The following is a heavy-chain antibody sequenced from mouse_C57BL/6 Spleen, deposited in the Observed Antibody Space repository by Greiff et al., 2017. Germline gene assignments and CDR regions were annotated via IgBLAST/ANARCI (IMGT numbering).Heavy chain of an antibody. CDR1: GFTFSDYG. D-gene: IGHD2-4*01. J-gene: IGHJ2*01. V-gene: IGHV5-17*01. CDR3: ANYDYDVGFDY. CDR2: ISSGSSTI. Sequence: EVKLMESGGGLVKPGGSLKLSCAASGFTFSDYGMHWVRQAPEKGLEWVAYISSGSSTIYYADTVKGRFTISRDNAKNTLFLQMTSLRSEDTAMYYCANYDYDVGFDYWGQGTTLTVSS.